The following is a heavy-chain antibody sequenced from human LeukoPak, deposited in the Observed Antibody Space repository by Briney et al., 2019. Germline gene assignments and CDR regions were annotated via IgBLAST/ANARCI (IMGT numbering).Heavy chain of an antibody. CDR3: ARVSGTTRSKNWFDP. Sequence: SETLSLTCTVSGGSISSSSYYWSWIRQPPGKGLEWIGYIYYSGSTNYNPSLKSRVTISVDTSKNQFSLKLSSVTAADTAVYYCARVSGTTRSKNWFDPWGQGTLVTVSS. J-gene: IGHJ5*02. CDR1: GGSISSSSYY. V-gene: IGHV4-61*01. D-gene: IGHD1-14*01. CDR2: IYYSGST.